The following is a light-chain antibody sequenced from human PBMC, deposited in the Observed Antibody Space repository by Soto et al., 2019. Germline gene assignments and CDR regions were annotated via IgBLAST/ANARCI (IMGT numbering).Light chain of an antibody. CDR3: QQYQGFPFT. Sequence: DIQMTQSPSTLSASVGDRVIITCRASQYINTWMAWYQQKPGRAPKLLIYSSASLGSGVTSRFSGSRSGSEFPLTISSLQSDDFSTYCCQQYQGFPFTCGQGTKLEI. V-gene: IGKV1-5*03. CDR1: QYINTW. CDR2: SSA. J-gene: IGKJ2*01.